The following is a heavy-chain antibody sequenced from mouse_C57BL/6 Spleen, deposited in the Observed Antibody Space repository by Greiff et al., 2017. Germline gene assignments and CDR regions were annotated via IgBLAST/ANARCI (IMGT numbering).Heavy chain of an antibody. Sequence: QVQLQQSGAELVRPGASVTLSCKASGYTFTDYEMHWVKQTPVHGLEWIGAIDPETGGTAYNQKFKGKAILTADKSSSTAYMELRSLTSEDSAVYYCTREILRYYFDYWGQGTTRTVSS. CDR3: TREILRYYFDY. J-gene: IGHJ2*01. V-gene: IGHV1-15*01. CDR2: IDPETGGT. CDR1: GYTFTDYE. D-gene: IGHD1-1*01.